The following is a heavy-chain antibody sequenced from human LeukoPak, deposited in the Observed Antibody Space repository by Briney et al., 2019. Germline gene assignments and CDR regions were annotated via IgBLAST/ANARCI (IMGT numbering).Heavy chain of an antibody. CDR2: IYYSGST. CDR3: ARHTLRLRYFDWYSYYFDY. V-gene: IGHV4-30-4*01. D-gene: IGHD3-9*01. Sequence: PSQTLSLTCTVSGGSIGSDDYYWSWIRQPPGTGLEWIGCIYYSGSTYYNPSLKSRVTISVDTSKNQFSLKLSSVTAADTAVYYCARHTLRLRYFDWYSYYFDYWGQGTLVTVSS. J-gene: IGHJ4*02. CDR1: GGSIGSDDYY.